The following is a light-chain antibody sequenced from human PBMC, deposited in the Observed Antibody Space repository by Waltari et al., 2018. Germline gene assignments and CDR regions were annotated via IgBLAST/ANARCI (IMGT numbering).Light chain of an antibody. V-gene: IGLV2-11*01. CDR2: DVS. Sequence: QSALTQPRSVSASPGQSATTSSSATSSDDGGYYNVFSYQQHAGKAPKLMIDDVSKRPSGVTDRFSGSKSSNAASLTISGLQAEDEADYYCCSYAGSYTLRVFGGGTKLTVL. J-gene: IGLJ3*02. CDR3: CSYAGSYTLRV. CDR1: SSDDGGYYN.